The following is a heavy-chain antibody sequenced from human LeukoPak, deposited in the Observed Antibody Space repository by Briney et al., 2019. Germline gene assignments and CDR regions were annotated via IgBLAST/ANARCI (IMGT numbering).Heavy chain of an antibody. CDR3: AKEVAAHRIRDAFDF. D-gene: IGHD6-13*01. J-gene: IGHJ3*01. CDR1: GFTFRTYA. CDR2: INPTDRGDST. V-gene: IGHV3-23*01. Sequence: GGSLRLSCVASGFTFRTYAMSWVRQAPGKGLEWLSGINPTDRGDSTYYADSVVGRFTISRDDSKNTLYLQLNSLRADDTAVYYCAKEVAAHRIRDAFDFWGQGTLVTVSS.